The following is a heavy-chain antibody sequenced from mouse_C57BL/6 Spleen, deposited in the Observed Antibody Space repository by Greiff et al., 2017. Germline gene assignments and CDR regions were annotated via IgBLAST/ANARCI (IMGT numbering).Heavy chain of an antibody. Sequence: VQLQQSGPELVKPGASVKMSCKASGYTFTDYNMHWVKQSHGKSLEWIGYINPNNGGTSYNQKFKGKATLTVNKSSSTAYMELRSLTSEDSAVYCCARDSFINTVLDYWGQGTSVTVSS. J-gene: IGHJ4*01. V-gene: IGHV1-22*01. CDR3: ARDSFINTVLDY. CDR2: INPNNGGT. D-gene: IGHD1-1*01. CDR1: GYTFTDYN.